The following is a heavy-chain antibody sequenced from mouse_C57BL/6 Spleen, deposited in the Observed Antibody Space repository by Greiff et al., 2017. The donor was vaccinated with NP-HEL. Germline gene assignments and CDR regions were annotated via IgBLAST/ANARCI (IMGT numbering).Heavy chain of an antibody. CDR1: GYSITSGYY. CDR3: ARGGTDWYFDV. J-gene: IGHJ1*03. D-gene: IGHD3-3*01. CDR2: ISYDGSN. Sequence: ESGPGLVKPSQSLSLTCSVTGYSITSGYYWNWIRQFPGNKLEWMGYISYDGSNNYNPSLKNRISITRDTSKNQFFLKLNSVTTEDTATYHCARGGTDWYFDVWGTGTTVTVSS. V-gene: IGHV3-6*01.